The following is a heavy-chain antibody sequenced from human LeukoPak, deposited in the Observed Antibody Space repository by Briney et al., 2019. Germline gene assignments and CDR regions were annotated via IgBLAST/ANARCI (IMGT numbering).Heavy chain of an antibody. CDR2: INHSGST. CDR3: AGVSGP. CDR1: GGAFSGYY. J-gene: IGHJ5*02. V-gene: IGHV4-34*01. Sequence: SETLSLTCAVYGGAFSGYYWSWIRQPPGKGLEWSGEINHSGSTNYNPSLKSRVTISVDTSKNKCSLWRSAVTAPDTAWYYFAGVSGPWGQGTLVTVSS.